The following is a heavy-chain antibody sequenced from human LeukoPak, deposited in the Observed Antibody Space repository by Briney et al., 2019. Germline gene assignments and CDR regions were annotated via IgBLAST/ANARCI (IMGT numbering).Heavy chain of an antibody. CDR1: GFTFSWYW. Sequence: PGGSLRLSCAASGFTFSWYWMSWVRQAPGKGLEWVANIKPDEREKNFVDSVRGRFTISRDNAKNSLYLQMNSLRVEDTALYYCARDWSKGATDYWGQGTLVTVSS. CDR3: ARDWSKGATDY. CDR2: IKPDEREK. V-gene: IGHV3-7*01. J-gene: IGHJ4*02. D-gene: IGHD1-26*01.